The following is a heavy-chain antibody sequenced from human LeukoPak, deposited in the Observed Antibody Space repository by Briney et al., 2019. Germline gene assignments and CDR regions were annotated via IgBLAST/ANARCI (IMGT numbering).Heavy chain of an antibody. Sequence: SETLSLTCAVYGGSFSGYYWSWIRQPPGKGLEWIGEINHSGSTNYNPSLKSRVTISVDTSKNQFSLKLSSVTAADTAVYYCARLPAGSSGSYGDYWGQGTLVTVSS. V-gene: IGHV4-34*01. CDR3: ARLPAGSSGSYGDY. J-gene: IGHJ4*02. D-gene: IGHD3-10*01. CDR1: GGSFSGYY. CDR2: INHSGST.